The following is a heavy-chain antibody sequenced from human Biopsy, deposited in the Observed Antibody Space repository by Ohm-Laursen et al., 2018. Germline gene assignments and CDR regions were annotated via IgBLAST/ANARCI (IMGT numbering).Heavy chain of an antibody. CDR2: IKSDGSGT. Sequence: SLRLSCAASGFNFSKYWMHWVRQVPGKGLVRVSRIKSDGSGTAYADSVKGRFTISRDNAKNTPYLQMNSLRAEDTAVYYCARDNWLGYWGQGILVTVSS. D-gene: IGHD6-19*01. CDR1: GFNFSKYW. CDR3: ARDNWLGY. V-gene: IGHV3-74*01. J-gene: IGHJ4*02.